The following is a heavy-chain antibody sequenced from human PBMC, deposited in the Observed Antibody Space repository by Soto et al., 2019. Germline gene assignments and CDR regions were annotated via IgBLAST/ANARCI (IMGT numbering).Heavy chain of an antibody. J-gene: IGHJ4*02. D-gene: IGHD3-3*01. Sequence: SETLSLTCTVSGGSISSYYWSWIRQPAGKGLEWIGRIYTSGSTNYNPSLKSQVTMSVDTSKNQFSLKLSSVTAADTAVYYCARTKYYDFWSGYSYYFDYWGQGTLVTVSS. CDR2: IYTSGST. CDR3: ARTKYYDFWSGYSYYFDY. V-gene: IGHV4-4*07. CDR1: GGSISSYY.